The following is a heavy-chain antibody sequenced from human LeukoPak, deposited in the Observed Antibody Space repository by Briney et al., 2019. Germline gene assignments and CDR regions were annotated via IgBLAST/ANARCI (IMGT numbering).Heavy chain of an antibody. V-gene: IGHV4-39*01. CDR1: GGSISSSSYY. Sequence: SETLSLTCTVSGGSISSSSYYWGWLRQPPGKGLEWIGSVYYSGSTYYNPSLKSRVTISVDTSKNQFSLKLSSVTAADTAVFYCARQDRDYIAARPGIYQTQRTRKYYFDYWGQGTLVSVSS. CDR2: VYYSGST. D-gene: IGHD6-6*01. J-gene: IGHJ4*02. CDR3: ARQDRDYIAARPGIYQTQRTRKYYFDY.